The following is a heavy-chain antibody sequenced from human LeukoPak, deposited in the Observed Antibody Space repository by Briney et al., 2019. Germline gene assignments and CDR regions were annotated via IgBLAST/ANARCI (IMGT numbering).Heavy chain of an antibody. J-gene: IGHJ4*01. CDR3: GRDLRPANL. Sequence: AASVKVSCKAPGYTFTEHFTHWVRHAPGQGLQYMGWIHPASANTVYAQMLHGRVTLTPDTPATTTYMQLSGLKSGDTAVYYCGRDLRPANLWGEGTLVTVSS. CDR1: GYTFTEHF. D-gene: IGHD1-7*01. CDR2: IHPASANT. V-gene: IGHV1-2*02.